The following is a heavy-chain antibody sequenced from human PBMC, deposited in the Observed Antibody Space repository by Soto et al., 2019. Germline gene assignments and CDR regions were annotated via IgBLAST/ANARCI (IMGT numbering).Heavy chain of an antibody. D-gene: IGHD6-13*01. Sequence: GGSLRLSCAASGFTVSSCAMTWVRQAPGKGLEWVANIKEDGSEKNYVDSVEGRFTISRDNAKNSLYLEMNNLRVEDAAIYYCARWYAAELWVEGATVTVS. CDR2: IKEDGSEK. CDR3: ARWYAAEL. CDR1: GFTVSSCA. V-gene: IGHV3-7*03. J-gene: IGHJ1*01.